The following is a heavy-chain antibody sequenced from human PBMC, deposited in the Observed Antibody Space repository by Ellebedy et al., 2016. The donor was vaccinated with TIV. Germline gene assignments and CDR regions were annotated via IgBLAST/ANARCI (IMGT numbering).Heavy chain of an antibody. CDR2: INIDGSGT. D-gene: IGHD3-10*01. V-gene: IGHV3-74*01. CDR3: ATDQAGGSEIDY. J-gene: IGHJ4*02. CDR1: GFTFSNYW. Sequence: GESLKISCAASGFTFSNYWMHWVRQAPGKGLVWVSQINIDGSGTNYADSVKGRFSISRDNAKTTLYLQMNTLRAEDTAVYYCATDQAGGSEIDYWGQGTLVTVSS.